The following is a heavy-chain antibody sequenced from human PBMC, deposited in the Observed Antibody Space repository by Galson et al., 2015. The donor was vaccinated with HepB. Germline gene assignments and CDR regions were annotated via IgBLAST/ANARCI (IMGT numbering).Heavy chain of an antibody. CDR1: GFTFSSYA. CDR3: AREREWWRPGAFDI. V-gene: IGHV3-30-3*01. D-gene: IGHD2-15*01. Sequence: SLRLSCAASGFTFSSYAMHWVRQAPGKGLEWVAVISYDGSNKYYADSVKGRFTISRDNSKNTLYLQMNSLRAEDTAVYYCAREREWWRPGAFDIWGQGTMVTVSS. CDR2: ISYDGSNK. J-gene: IGHJ3*02.